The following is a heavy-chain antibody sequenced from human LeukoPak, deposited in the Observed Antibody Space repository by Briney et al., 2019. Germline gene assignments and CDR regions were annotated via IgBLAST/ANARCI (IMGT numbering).Heavy chain of an antibody. J-gene: IGHJ4*02. D-gene: IGHD2-21*02. CDR3: ARRGRIRYHIVVVTAKGPFDY. Sequence: SETLSLTCTVSGGSISSSSYYWGWIRQPPGKGLGWIGSICYSGSTYYNPSLKSRLTISVDTSKNHFSLKLSSVTAADTAVYYCARRGRIRYHIVVVTAKGPFDYWGQGTLVTVSS. CDR2: ICYSGST. V-gene: IGHV4-39*02. CDR1: GGSISSSSYY.